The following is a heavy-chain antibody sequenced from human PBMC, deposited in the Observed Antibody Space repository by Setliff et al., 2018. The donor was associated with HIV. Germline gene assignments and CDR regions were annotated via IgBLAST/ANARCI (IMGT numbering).Heavy chain of an antibody. Sequence: PSETLSLTCTVSGDSISSGGYYWSWIRQPAGQGLEWIGRIYTSGNTNYNPSTNYNPSLKSRITISLETSMNQFSLRVTSVTATDTAVYYCTRQSPVAGSGAFDIWGQGTMVTVSS. D-gene: IGHD6-19*01. CDR3: TRQSPVAGSGAFDI. CDR2: IYTSGNTNYNPST. CDR1: GDSISSGGYY. J-gene: IGHJ3*02. V-gene: IGHV4-61*02.